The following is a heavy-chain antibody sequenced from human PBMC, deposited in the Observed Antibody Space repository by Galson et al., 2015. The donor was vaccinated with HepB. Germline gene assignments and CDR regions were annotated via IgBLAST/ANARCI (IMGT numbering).Heavy chain of an antibody. CDR2: ISYDGSNK. V-gene: IGHV3-30-3*01. J-gene: IGHJ6*02. CDR1: GFTFSSYA. Sequence: SLRLSCAASGFTFSSYAMHWVRQAPGKGLEWVAVISYDGSNKYYADSVKGRFTISRDNSKNTLYLQMNSLRADDTAVYYCARDRCYDILTGYCFYYYYYGMDVWGQGTTVTVSS. CDR3: ARDRCYDILTGYCFYYYYYGMDV. D-gene: IGHD3-9*01.